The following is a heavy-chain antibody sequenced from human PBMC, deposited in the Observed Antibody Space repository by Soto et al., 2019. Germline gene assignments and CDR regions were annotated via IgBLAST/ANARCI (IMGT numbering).Heavy chain of an antibody. CDR3: ARGSSIAGLYYGMDV. Sequence: QVQLQESGPGLVKPSQTLSLTCTVSGGSISSGGYYWTWIRQHPGKGLVWIGYNYYSGITYYNPSLNSRVTISLDTSKNQFSLKLSAVTAADTAVYYCARGSSIAGLYYGMDVWGQGTTVTVSS. CDR1: GGSISSGGYY. V-gene: IGHV4-31*03. D-gene: IGHD6-6*01. J-gene: IGHJ6*02. CDR2: NYYSGIT.